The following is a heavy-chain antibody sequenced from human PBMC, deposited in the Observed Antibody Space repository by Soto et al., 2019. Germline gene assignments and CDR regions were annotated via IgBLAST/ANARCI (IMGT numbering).Heavy chain of an antibody. J-gene: IGHJ3*02. CDR1: GFTFSTYS. D-gene: IGHD2-21*02. CDR3: ARDNGGDWGVGAFEI. Sequence: EVQLVESGGGLVQPGGSLRLSCAASGFTFSTYSMNWVRQAPGKGLEWVSYISSSSSTIYYADSVKGRFIISRDNAKNSLYLQMNSLRDEDTAVYYCARDNGGDWGVGAFEIWGQGTMVTVSS. CDR2: ISSSSSTI. V-gene: IGHV3-48*02.